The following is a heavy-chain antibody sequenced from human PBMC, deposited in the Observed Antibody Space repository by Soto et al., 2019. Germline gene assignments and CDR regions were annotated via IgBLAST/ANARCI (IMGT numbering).Heavy chain of an antibody. CDR1: GGTFSSYT. CDR3: ARDGTMIVVVPAYFDY. V-gene: IGHV1-69*04. J-gene: IGHJ4*02. D-gene: IGHD3-22*01. CDR2: IIPILGIA. Sequence: SVKVSCKASGGTFSSYTISWVRQAPGQGLEWMGRIIPILGIANYAQKFQGRVTITADKSTSTAYMELSSLRSEDTAVYYCARDGTMIVVVPAYFDYWGQGTLVTVSS.